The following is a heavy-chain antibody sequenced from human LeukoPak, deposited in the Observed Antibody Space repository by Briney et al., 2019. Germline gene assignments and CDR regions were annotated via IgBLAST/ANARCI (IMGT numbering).Heavy chain of an antibody. J-gene: IGHJ4*02. D-gene: IGHD3-10*01. V-gene: IGHV3-23*01. CDR3: ARVAYGDYFYV. Sequence: PGGSLTLSCAASGFSFSNYGMSWFRQAPGKGLEWVSTINNRADETHYADSVRGRFFISRDNSKSTLALHMSNLRVEDTAVYYCARVAYGDYFYVWGQGTLVTVTS. CDR2: INNRADET. CDR1: GFSFSNYG.